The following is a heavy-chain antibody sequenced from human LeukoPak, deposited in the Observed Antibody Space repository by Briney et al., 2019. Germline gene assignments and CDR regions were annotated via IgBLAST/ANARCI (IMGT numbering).Heavy chain of an antibody. Sequence: SGTLSLTCAVSGGSISSSNWWSWVRQPPGKGLEWIGYIYDSGSTNYNPSLESRVTISVDTSKNQFPLKLISVTSADTAVYYCARDRGGSSGWSRPIDYWGQGTLVTVSS. CDR1: GGSISSSNW. V-gene: IGHV4-4*02. CDR2: IYDSGST. J-gene: IGHJ4*02. CDR3: ARDRGGSSGWSRPIDY. D-gene: IGHD6-19*01.